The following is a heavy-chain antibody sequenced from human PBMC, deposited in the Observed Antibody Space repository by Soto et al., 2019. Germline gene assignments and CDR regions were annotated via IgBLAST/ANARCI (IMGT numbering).Heavy chain of an antibody. CDR2: IIPILGIA. J-gene: IGHJ3*02. D-gene: IGHD6-19*01. CDR1: GGTFSSYT. CDR3: ARGKYSSGPPASYFDI. V-gene: IGHV1-69*02. Sequence: VKVSCKASGGTFSSYTISWVRQAPGQGLEWMGRIIPILGIANYAQEFQGRVTITADKSTSTAYMELSSLRSEDTAVYYCARGKYSSGPPASYFDIWGQGTMVTVSS.